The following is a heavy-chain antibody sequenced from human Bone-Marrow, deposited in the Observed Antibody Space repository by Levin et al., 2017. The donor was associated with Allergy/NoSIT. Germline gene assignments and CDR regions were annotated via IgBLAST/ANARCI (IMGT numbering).Heavy chain of an antibody. CDR2: ISPYNGDT. Sequence: ASVKVSCKASGYTFTIYGISWVRQAPGQRLEWMGWISPYNGDTKFAQNVQGRVTMTTDTSSSTAYMELRSLTSDDTAIYYCARGHYAGPARDYYAMDVWGQGTTVTVSS. V-gene: IGHV1-18*01. J-gene: IGHJ6*02. CDR3: ARGHYAGPARDYYAMDV. CDR1: GYTFTIYG. D-gene: IGHD3-16*01.